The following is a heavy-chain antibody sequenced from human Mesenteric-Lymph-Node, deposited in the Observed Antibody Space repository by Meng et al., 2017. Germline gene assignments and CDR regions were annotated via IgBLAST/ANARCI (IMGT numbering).Heavy chain of an antibody. CDR1: GFTFSSYW. D-gene: IGHD1-26*01. J-gene: IGHJ4*02. CDR3: ARRWELLSTGFDY. Sequence: GGSLRLSCAASGFTFSSYWMHWVRQAPGKGLVWVSRINSDGSSTSYADSVKGRFTISRDNAKNSLFLQMNSLRAEDTAVYYCARRWELLSTGFDYWGQGTLVTVSS. V-gene: IGHV3-74*01. CDR2: INSDGSST.